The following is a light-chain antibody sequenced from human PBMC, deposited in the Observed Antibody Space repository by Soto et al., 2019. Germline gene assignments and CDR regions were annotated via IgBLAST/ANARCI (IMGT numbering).Light chain of an antibody. J-gene: IGKJ2*01. V-gene: IGKV1-8*01. CDR1: QGISSY. Sequence: AIRMTQSPSSFSASTGDRVTITCRASQGISSYLAWYQQKPGKAPKLLIYAASTLQSGIPSSFSGSRSGTDFTLTISCLQSEDFATYYCQQYYSYPLTFGQGTKLEIK. CDR3: QQYYSYPLT. CDR2: AAS.